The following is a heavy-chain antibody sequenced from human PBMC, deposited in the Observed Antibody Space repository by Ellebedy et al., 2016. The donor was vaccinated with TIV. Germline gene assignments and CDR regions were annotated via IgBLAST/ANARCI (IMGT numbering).Heavy chain of an antibody. V-gene: IGHV3-30*02. CDR2: IRYDGSNK. Sequence: GESLKISCAASGFTFSSYGMHWVRQAPGKGLEWVAFIRYDGSNKYYADSVKGRFTMSRDNAKNSLYLQMNSLRAEDTAVYFCARSDSFDIWGQGTLVTVSS. CDR3: ARSDSFDI. D-gene: IGHD2-21*01. CDR1: GFTFSSYG. J-gene: IGHJ4*02.